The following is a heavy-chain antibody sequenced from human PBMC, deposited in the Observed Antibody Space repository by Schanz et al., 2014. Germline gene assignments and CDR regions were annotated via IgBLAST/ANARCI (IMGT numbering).Heavy chain of an antibody. CDR3: AKVAPAATYLDS. V-gene: IGHV3-23*01. D-gene: IGHD2-2*01. CDR1: GFTFFGSFA. Sequence: EVQLLESGGGLVQPGGSLRLSCVASGFTFFGSFAMSCVRQAPGKGLEWVSGMSGSGGSTYDADSVKGRFTISRDNSNHTLYLQMDSLRAEDTAVYYCAKVAPAATYLDSWGLGTLVTVSS. CDR2: MSGSGGST. J-gene: IGHJ4*02.